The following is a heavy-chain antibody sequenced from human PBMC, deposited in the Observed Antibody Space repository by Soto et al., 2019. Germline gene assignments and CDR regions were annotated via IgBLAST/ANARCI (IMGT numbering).Heavy chain of an antibody. CDR1: GFTFSSAW. V-gene: IGHV3-15*07. CDR3: HKGFTGIKKTGHNWFDP. D-gene: IGHD1-1*01. Sequence: GGSLRLSCAASGFTFSSAWMNWVRQAPGKGLEWVGRITSKTDGGTTDYAAPVKGRFTISRDDSKDTLFLQMNSLKTEDTAVYYCHKGFTGIKKTGHNWFDPWGQGPLVTVSP. J-gene: IGHJ5*02. CDR2: ITSKTDGGTT.